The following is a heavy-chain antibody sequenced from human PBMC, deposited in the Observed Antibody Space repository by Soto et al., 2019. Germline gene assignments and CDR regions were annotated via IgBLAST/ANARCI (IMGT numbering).Heavy chain of an antibody. CDR1: GGSISSYY. V-gene: IGHV4-59*08. D-gene: IGHD6-13*01. Sequence: QVQLQESGPGLVKPSETLSLTCTVSGGSISSYYWSWIRQPPGKGLEWIGYIYYSGSTNYNPSLKRRFTGSVYPSKNQCPLKLRSGTAADTAVYYCARPCGIAAAADSFVIWGLGTMVTVSS. J-gene: IGHJ3*02. CDR2: IYYSGST. CDR3: ARPCGIAAAADSFVI.